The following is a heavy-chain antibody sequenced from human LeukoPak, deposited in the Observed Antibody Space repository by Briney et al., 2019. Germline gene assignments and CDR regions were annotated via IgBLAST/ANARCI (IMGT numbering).Heavy chain of an antibody. Sequence: GGSLRLSCAASGFTFSDYYMSWIRQAPGKGLEWVSYISSSGSTIYYADSVKGRFTISRDNAKNSLYLQMNSLRAEDTAVYYCARAPIPYQLPNTLGYWGQGTLVTVSS. J-gene: IGHJ4*02. D-gene: IGHD2-2*01. V-gene: IGHV3-11*01. CDR2: ISSSGSTI. CDR3: ARAPIPYQLPNTLGY. CDR1: GFTFSDYY.